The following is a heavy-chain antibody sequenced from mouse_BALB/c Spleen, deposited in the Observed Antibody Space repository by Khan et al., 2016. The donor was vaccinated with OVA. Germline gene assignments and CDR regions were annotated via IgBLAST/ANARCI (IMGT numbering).Heavy chain of an antibody. V-gene: IGHV5-6*01. Sequence: EVELVESGGDLVKPGGSLKLSYAASGFTFSSYGMSWVRQTPDKRLEWVATISSGGDYTYYPDSVKGRFTISRDNAKNTLYLQMSSLKSEDTAMYYCASHLTGSFAYWGQGTLVTVSA. CDR3: ASHLTGSFAY. J-gene: IGHJ3*01. D-gene: IGHD4-1*01. CDR2: ISSGGDYT. CDR1: GFTFSSYG.